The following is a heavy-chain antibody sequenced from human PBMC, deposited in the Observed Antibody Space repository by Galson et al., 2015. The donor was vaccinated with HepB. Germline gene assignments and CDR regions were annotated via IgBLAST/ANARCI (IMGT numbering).Heavy chain of an antibody. CDR1: GFSLSTSGMC. D-gene: IGHD2-2*02. Sequence: PALVKPTQTLTLTCTFSGFSLSTSGMCVSWIRQPPGKALEWLARIDWDDDENYSTSLRTRLTISKDTSKNQVVLTMTNMDPVDTATYYCARVKVFYTNSVDHYHMDVWGKGTAVTVSS. J-gene: IGHJ6*03. CDR2: IDWDDDE. CDR3: ARVKVFYTNSVDHYHMDV. V-gene: IGHV2-70*11.